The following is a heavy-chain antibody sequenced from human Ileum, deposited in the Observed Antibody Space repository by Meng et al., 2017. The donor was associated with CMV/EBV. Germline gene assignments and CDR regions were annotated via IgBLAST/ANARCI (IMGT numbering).Heavy chain of an antibody. Sequence: SETLSLTCAVYDDSCSDIYWTWVRQSPEKGLEWIGEIHHTGKTNYNPSLRNRVPISLRTSANQFSLEVTSVDAADTAVYYCAIRGGGYYPYYFDSWGQGTPVTVSS. CDR1: DDSCSDIY. V-gene: IGHV4-34*01. CDR3: AIRGGGYYPYYFDS. D-gene: IGHD3-3*01. CDR2: IHHTGKT. J-gene: IGHJ4*02.